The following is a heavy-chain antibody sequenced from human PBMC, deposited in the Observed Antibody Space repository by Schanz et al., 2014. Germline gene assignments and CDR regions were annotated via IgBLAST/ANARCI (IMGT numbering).Heavy chain of an antibody. CDR1: GFTFSSNS. Sequence: EVQLMESGGGLVKPGGSLRLSCVASGFTFSSNSMNWVRQAPGKGLEWISYIGSSSSRIDHADSVKGRFTISRDNAKNSLYLQMNTLRAEDTAVYYCARKMKLGVYGGKGHDSLDIWGQGTMVTVSS. V-gene: IGHV3-21*05. CDR3: ARKMKLGVYGGKGHDSLDI. CDR2: IGSSSSRI. D-gene: IGHD4-17*01. J-gene: IGHJ3*02.